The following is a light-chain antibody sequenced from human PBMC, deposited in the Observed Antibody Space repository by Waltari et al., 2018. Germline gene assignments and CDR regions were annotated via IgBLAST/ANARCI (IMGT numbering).Light chain of an antibody. J-gene: IGKJ2*01. V-gene: IGKV4-1*01. CDR1: HNVLYRSNNKNY. CDR3: QQYYTTPHT. Sequence: DIVMTQSPESLAVSLGETATINCQSCHNVLYRSNNKNYLAWYQHKPGQPPKLLIYWTSTRESGVPVRFSGSGSGTDFTLTISSLQAEDVAVYYCQQYYTTPHTFGQGTKLEIK. CDR2: WTS.